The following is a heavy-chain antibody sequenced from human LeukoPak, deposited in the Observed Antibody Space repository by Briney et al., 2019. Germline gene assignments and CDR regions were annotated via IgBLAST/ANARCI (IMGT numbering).Heavy chain of an antibody. CDR3: ARPYYSNYYYYGMDV. Sequence: GGSLRLSCAASGFTFSSNGMHWVRQAPGKGLEGGGVIWYDGSNKYYADSVKGRFTISRDNSKNTLYLHMNSLRVEDTAVYYCARPYYSNYYYYGMDVWGQGTTVTVSS. V-gene: IGHV3-33*01. D-gene: IGHD4-11*01. J-gene: IGHJ6*02. CDR1: GFTFSSNG. CDR2: IWYDGSNK.